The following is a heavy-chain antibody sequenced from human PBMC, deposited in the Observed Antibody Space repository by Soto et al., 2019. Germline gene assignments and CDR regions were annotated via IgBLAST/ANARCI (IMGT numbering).Heavy chain of an antibody. V-gene: IGHV4-59*01. CDR1: GDSIRTLYY. CDR2: IHHSGGT. J-gene: IGHJ4*02. D-gene: IGHD2-21*02. Sequence: PSETLSLTCTVSGDSIRTLYYWGWIRQTPGKGLEWIGHIHHSGGTSYNPSLKSLVAISVDTSKNQFSLKVDSVTAADTAVYYCARGLLAYCGGDCALFDSWGQGIMVTVSS. CDR3: ARGLLAYCGGDCALFDS.